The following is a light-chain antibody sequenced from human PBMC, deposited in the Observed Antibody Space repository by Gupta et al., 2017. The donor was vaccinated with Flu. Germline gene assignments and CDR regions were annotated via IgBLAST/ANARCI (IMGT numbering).Light chain of an antibody. V-gene: IGKV1-5*03. J-gene: IGKJ1*01. CDR2: EAS. CDR1: QGSRSW. Sequence: PSTRSAAVRARVTSTCRASQGSRSWLAWYQQKPGKAPHLLIYEASILHTGVPSRFSGSLSGTEFTLNISSREPDDLATYYCQHYQSYPWTFGQGTKVEIK. CDR3: QHYQSYPWT.